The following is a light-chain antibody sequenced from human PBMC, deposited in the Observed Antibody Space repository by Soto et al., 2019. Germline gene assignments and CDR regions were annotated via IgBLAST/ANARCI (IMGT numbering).Light chain of an antibody. CDR2: AAS. CDR3: QRYNNGPPVT. J-gene: IGKJ3*01. V-gene: IGKV1-27*01. CDR1: QDINNY. Sequence: DFQMTQSPSSLSASVGDRVTITCRASQDINNYLAWYQQKPGKPPKLLIYAASTLQSGVPSRFSGGGSGTDFTLTINSLQPEDVATYYCQRYNNGPPVTFGPGTKV.